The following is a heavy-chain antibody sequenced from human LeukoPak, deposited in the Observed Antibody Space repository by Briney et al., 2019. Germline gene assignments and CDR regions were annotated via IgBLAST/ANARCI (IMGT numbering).Heavy chain of an antibody. CDR2: MNPNSGNT. J-gene: IGHJ4*02. CDR3: ARSPLDSSGYYLVY. Sequence: ASVKVSCKASGYTFTSYDINWVRQATGQGLEWMGWMNPNSGNTGYAQKFQGRVTITRNTSISTAYMELSSLRSEDTAVYYCARSPLDSSGYYLVYWGQGTLVTVSS. D-gene: IGHD3-22*01. CDR1: GYTFTSYD. V-gene: IGHV1-8*03.